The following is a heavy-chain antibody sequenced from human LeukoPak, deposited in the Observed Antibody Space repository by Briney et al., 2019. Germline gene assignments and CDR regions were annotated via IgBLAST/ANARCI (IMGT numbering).Heavy chain of an antibody. CDR2: IRYDGSNK. V-gene: IGHV3-30*02. Sequence: GGSLRLSCAASGFTCSSYGMHWVRQAPGKGLEWVAFIRYDGSNKYYADSVKGRFTISRDNSKNTLYLQMNSLRAEDTAVYYCAKDGSRDYYDSSGTYFDYWGQGTLDTVSS. CDR1: GFTCSSYG. CDR3: AKDGSRDYYDSSGTYFDY. J-gene: IGHJ4*02. D-gene: IGHD3-22*01.